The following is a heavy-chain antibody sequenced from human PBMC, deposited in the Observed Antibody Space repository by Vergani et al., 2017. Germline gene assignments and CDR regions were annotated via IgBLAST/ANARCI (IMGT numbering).Heavy chain of an antibody. J-gene: IGHJ6*03. CDR2: IDHTGRP. D-gene: IGHD4-11*01. Sequence: QVQLQQWGGGLLKPSETLSLTCVVNGGSFTSYHWTWIRQSPGEGLEWVGDIDHTGRPYYNPSLKSRLTMSVDKSRNQFSLTLNSVTATDTAIYFCARVNTVTNGHLYYYYYLDVWGQGTAVTVS. V-gene: IGHV4-34*01. CDR1: GGSFTSYH. CDR3: ARVNTVTNGHLYYYYYLDV.